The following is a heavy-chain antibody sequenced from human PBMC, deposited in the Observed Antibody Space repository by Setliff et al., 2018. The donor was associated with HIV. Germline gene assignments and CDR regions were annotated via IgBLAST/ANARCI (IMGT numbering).Heavy chain of an antibody. CDR3: ALSSGSYYSALDN. Sequence: PSETLSLTCTVSGGSISSSSYYWGWIRQPPGKGLEWIGSMYYSGSTYYNPSLKSRVTISVDTSKNQFSLKLSSVTAADTAVYYCALSSGSYYSALDNWGQGTLVTVSS. D-gene: IGHD3-10*01. CDR2: MYYSGST. J-gene: IGHJ4*02. CDR1: GGSISSSSYY. V-gene: IGHV4-39*01.